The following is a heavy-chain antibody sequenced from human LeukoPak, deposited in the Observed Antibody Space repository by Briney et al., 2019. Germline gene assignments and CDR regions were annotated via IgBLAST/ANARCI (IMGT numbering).Heavy chain of an antibody. CDR1: GGSISSYY. D-gene: IGHD6-13*01. V-gene: IGHV4-4*07. CDR3: ARENAGQQLLVLVSTDFWFDP. J-gene: IGHJ5*02. CDR2: IYTSGRT. Sequence: SETLSLTGTVSGGSISSYYWSWIRQTAGKGLEWIGRIYTSGRTNYNPSLKSRVTMSVDTSKNQFSLKLSSVTAADTAVYYCARENAGQQLLVLVSTDFWFDPWGQGTLVTVSS.